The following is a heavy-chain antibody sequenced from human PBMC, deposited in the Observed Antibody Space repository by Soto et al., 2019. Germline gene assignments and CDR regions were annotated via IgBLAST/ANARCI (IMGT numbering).Heavy chain of an antibody. CDR3: ARDSASNSSGYYYHFDY. J-gene: IGHJ4*02. CDR1: GGSISSGGYY. V-gene: IGHV4-31*03. Sequence: SETLSLTCTVSGGSISSGGYYWSWIRQHPGKGLEWIGYIYYSGSTYYNPSLKSRVTISVDTSKNQFSLKLSSVTAADTAVYYCARDSASNSSGYYYHFDYWGQGTLVTVSS. D-gene: IGHD3-22*01. CDR2: IYYSGST.